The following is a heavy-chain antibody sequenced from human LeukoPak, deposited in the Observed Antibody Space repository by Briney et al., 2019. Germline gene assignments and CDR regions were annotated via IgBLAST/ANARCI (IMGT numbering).Heavy chain of an antibody. CDR3: ARDLGFGDSGLDY. V-gene: IGHV4-39*07. Sequence: SETLSLTCTVSGGSISSSSYYWGWIRQPPGKGLEWIGSIYYRGSTYYNPSLKSRVTISVDTSKNQFSLKLSSVTAADTAVYYCARDLGFGDSGLDYWGQGTLVTVSS. D-gene: IGHD3-10*01. CDR2: IYYRGST. CDR1: GGSISSSSYY. J-gene: IGHJ4*02.